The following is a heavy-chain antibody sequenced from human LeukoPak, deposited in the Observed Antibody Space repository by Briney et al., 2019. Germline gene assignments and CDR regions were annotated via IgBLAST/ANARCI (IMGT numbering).Heavy chain of an antibody. CDR2: ISYDGSNK. J-gene: IGHJ6*03. CDR1: GFTFSSYA. CDR3: AKDQYDFWSGYTPPSYYYYMDV. Sequence: GRSLRLSCSASGFTFSSYAMHWVRQAPGKGLEWVAVISYDGSNKYYADSVKGRFTISRDNSKNTLYLQMNSLRAEDTAVYYCAKDQYDFWSGYTPPSYYYYMDVWGKGTTVTVSS. D-gene: IGHD3-3*01. V-gene: IGHV3-30-3*01.